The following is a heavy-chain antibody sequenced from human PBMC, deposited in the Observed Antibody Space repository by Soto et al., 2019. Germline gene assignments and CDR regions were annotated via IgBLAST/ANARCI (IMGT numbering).Heavy chain of an antibody. CDR1: GGSISNYY. D-gene: IGHD3-16*01. J-gene: IGHJ4*02. V-gene: IGHV4-59*01. CDR3: ARARNYAVY. CDR2: IYYSWST. Sequence: QVQLQESGPGLVKPSETLSLTCTVSGGSISNYYWSWIRQPPGKGLEWIGYIYYSWSTSYNTSLKNRVTISVDTSNNQFSLKLISVTAADTAVYYCARARNYAVYLGQGTLVTVSS.